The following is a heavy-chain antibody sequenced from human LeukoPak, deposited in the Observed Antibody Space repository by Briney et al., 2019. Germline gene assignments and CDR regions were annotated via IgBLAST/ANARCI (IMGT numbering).Heavy chain of an antibody. D-gene: IGHD5-18*01. V-gene: IGHV4-31*03. Sequence: SETLSLTCTVSGGSISSGGYYWSWIRQHPGKGLEWIGYIYYSGSTYYNPSLKSRVTISVDTSKNQFSLKLSSVTAADTAVYYCARDGASDSYGSYYFDYWGQGTLVTVSS. CDR1: GGSISSGGYY. CDR2: IYYSGST. J-gene: IGHJ4*02. CDR3: ARDGASDSYGSYYFDY.